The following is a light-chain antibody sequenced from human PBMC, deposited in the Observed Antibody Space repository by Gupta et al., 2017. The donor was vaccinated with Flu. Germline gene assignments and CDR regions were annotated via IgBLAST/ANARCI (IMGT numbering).Light chain of an antibody. V-gene: IGLV2-23*01. CDR1: SSDVGSYNL. CDR2: EGS. CDR3: CSYAGSSPYV. Sequence: QSALTQPASVSGSPGQSIPISCTGTSSDVGSYNLVSWYQQHPGKAPKLMIYEGSKRPSGVSNRFSGSKSGNTASLTISGLQAEDEADYYCCSYAGSSPYVFGTGTKVTGL. J-gene: IGLJ1*01.